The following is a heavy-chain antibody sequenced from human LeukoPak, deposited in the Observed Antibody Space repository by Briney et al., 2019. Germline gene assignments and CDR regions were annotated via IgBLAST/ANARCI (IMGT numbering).Heavy chain of an antibody. Sequence: PSETLSLTCAVYGGSFSSYYWSWIRQPPGKGLEWIGYIYYSGSTNYNPSLKSRVTISVDTSKNQFSLKLSSVTAADTAVYYCARHDVRGYSYGFGIFDYWGQGTLVTVSS. CDR1: GGSFSSYY. J-gene: IGHJ4*02. V-gene: IGHV4-59*08. D-gene: IGHD5-18*01. CDR2: IYYSGST. CDR3: ARHDVRGYSYGFGIFDY.